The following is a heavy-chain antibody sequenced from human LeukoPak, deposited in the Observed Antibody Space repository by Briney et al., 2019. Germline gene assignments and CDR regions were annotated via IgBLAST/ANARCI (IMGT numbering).Heavy chain of an antibody. CDR3: ARDRYYDILTGIFDY. CDR2: IYHSGST. Sequence: SSETLSLTCAVSGGSISSSNWWSWVRQPPGKGLEWIGEIYHSGSTNYNPSLKSRVTISVDKSKNQFSLKLSSVTAADTAVYYCARDRYYDILTGIFDYWGRGTLVTVSS. CDR1: GGSISSSNW. V-gene: IGHV4-4*02. D-gene: IGHD3-9*01. J-gene: IGHJ4*02.